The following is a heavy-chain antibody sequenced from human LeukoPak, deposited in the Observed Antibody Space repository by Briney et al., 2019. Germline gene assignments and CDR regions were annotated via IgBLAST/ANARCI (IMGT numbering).Heavy chain of an antibody. D-gene: IGHD6-19*01. Sequence: PGGSLRLSCAASGFTFSSYSMNWVRQAPGKGLEWVSYISSSSSTIYYADSVKGRFTISRDNSKNTLYLQMNSLRAEDTAVYYCAKGTAVAGTCFDYWGQGTLVTVSS. CDR3: AKGTAVAGTCFDY. CDR2: ISSSSSTI. V-gene: IGHV3-48*01. CDR1: GFTFSSYS. J-gene: IGHJ4*02.